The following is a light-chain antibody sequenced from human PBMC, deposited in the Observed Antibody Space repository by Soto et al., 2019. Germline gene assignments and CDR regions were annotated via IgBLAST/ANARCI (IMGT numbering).Light chain of an antibody. J-gene: IGKJ1*01. CDR1: QGISSN. Sequence: DIQLTQSPSFLSTSVGDRVTITCRASQGISSNLAWLQQRPGKAPKLLIYAASTLQSGDPSRFSGSGSGTEFTLTISSLQPEDFATYYCQQLNNYPWTFGQGTKVEIK. CDR3: QQLNNYPWT. V-gene: IGKV1-9*01. CDR2: AAS.